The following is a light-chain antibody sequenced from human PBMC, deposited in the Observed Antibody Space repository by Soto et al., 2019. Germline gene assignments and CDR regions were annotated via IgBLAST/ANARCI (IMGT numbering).Light chain of an antibody. J-gene: IGKJ1*01. CDR3: QQYNNWPLWK. V-gene: IGKV1-27*01. Sequence: DIQMTQSPSSLSASAGDRVTSTCLASQSISNYLAWYQQKPGKVPKLLIYAASTLQSGVPSRFSGSGSGTEFTLTISSLQSEDFAVYYCQQYNNWPLWKFGQGTKVDIK. CDR1: QSISNY. CDR2: AAS.